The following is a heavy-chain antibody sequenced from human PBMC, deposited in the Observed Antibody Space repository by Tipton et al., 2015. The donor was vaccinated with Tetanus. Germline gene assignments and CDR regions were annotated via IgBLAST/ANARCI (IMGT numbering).Heavy chain of an antibody. CDR2: LNGEGRST. Sequence: SLRLSCTASGFPFRSHYMHWVRQVPGKGLVWVARLNGEGRSTTYADSVKGRFTITRDNAKNSLSLQMNSLRTDDTAVYYCVSGSALGTWGQGTLVTVSS. CDR1: GFPFRSHY. D-gene: IGHD6-25*01. V-gene: IGHV3-74*03. CDR3: VSGSALGT. J-gene: IGHJ5*02.